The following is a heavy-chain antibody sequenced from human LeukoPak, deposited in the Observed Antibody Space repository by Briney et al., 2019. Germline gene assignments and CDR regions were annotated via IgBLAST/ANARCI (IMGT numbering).Heavy chain of an antibody. Sequence: GESLKISCKGSGYSFTSYWIGWVRQMPGKGLEWMGIIYPGDSDTRYSPSYQGQVTISADKSIGTAYLQWSSLKASDTAMYYCARPISGWYGGFDYWGQGTLVTVSS. CDR3: ARPISGWYGGFDY. J-gene: IGHJ4*02. CDR1: GYSFTSYW. D-gene: IGHD6-19*01. CDR2: IYPGDSDT. V-gene: IGHV5-51*01.